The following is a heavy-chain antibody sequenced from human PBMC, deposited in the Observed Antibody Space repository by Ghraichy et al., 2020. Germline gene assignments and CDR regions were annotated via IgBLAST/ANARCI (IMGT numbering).Heavy chain of an antibody. D-gene: IGHD4-17*01. CDR3: ARESNIRPRRYGDYLYYFDY. Sequence: GGSLRLSCAASGFTVSSNYMSWVRQAPGKGLEWVSVIYSGGSTYYADSVKGRFTISRDNSKNTLYLQMNSLRAEDTAVYYCARESNIRPRRYGDYLYYFDYWGQGTLVTVSS. V-gene: IGHV3-66*01. CDR2: IYSGGST. J-gene: IGHJ4*02. CDR1: GFTVSSNY.